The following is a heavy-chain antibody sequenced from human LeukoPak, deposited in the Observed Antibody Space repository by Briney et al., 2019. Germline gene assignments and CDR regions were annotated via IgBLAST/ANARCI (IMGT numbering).Heavy chain of an antibody. D-gene: IGHD6-13*01. CDR1: GFIFSSYA. V-gene: IGHV3-23*01. J-gene: IGHJ6*04. CDR3: ASAADYYYYCMDV. CDR2: ISGSGGST. Sequence: GGSLRLSCAASGFIFSSYAMSWVRQAPGKGLEWVSAISGSGGSTYYADSVKGRFTISRDNSKNTLYLQMNSLRAEDTAVYYCASAADYYYYCMDVWGKGTTVTVSS.